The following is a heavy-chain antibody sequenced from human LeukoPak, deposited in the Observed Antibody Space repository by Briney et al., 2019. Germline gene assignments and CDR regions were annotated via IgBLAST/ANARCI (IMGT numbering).Heavy chain of an antibody. CDR1: GFNFSAYG. CDR3: AKGRRGSSYVHYFDS. J-gene: IGHJ4*02. D-gene: IGHD5-18*01. V-gene: IGHV3-30*18. Sequence: GGSLRLSCAASGFNFSAYGMHWVRQAPGKGLVWVAALSYDGSKKYYSESEEGRFIISRDNSNDTLFLRLSSLRPGDTAMYYCAKGRRGSSYVHYFDSWGQGALVTVSS. CDR2: LSYDGSKK.